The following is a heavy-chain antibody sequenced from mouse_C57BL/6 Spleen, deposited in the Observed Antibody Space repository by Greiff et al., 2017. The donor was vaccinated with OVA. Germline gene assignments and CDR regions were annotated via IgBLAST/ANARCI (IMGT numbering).Heavy chain of an antibody. D-gene: IGHD1-1*01. CDR3: ARRRGGKYYGAYFDY. J-gene: IGHJ2*01. V-gene: IGHV1-26*01. CDR2: INPNNGGT. Sequence: EVQLQQPGPELVKPGASVKISCKASGYTFTDYYMNWVKQSHGKSLEWIGDINPNNGGTSYNQKFKGKATLTVDKSSSTAYMELRSLTSEDSAVYYCARRRGGKYYGAYFDYWGQGTTLTVSS. CDR1: GYTFTDYY.